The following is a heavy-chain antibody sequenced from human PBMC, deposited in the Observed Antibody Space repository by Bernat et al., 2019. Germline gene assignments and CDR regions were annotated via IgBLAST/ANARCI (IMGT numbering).Heavy chain of an antibody. CDR3: ARGRHLIQLFFFIGAGTAKLAFDP. CDR2: ISSSSYI. D-gene: IGHD5-18*01. J-gene: IGHJ5*02. CDR1: GFTFSSYS. V-gene: IGHV3-21*01. Sequence: EVQLVESGGGLVKPGGSLRLSCAASGFTFSSYSMNWVRQAPGKGLEWVSSISSSSYIYYADSVKGRFTISRDNAKNSLYLQMNSLRAEDTAVYYCARGRHLIQLFFFIGAGTAKLAFDPWGQGTLVTVSS.